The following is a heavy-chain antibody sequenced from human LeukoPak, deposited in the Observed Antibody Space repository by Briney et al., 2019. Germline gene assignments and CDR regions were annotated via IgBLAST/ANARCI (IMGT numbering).Heavy chain of an antibody. Sequence: SETLSLTCAVSGYSISSGYYWGWIRQPPGKGLEWIGSIYHSGSTYYNPSLKSRVTISADTSKNQFSLKMSSVTAADTAVYYCARIAVHNWFDPWGQGTLVTVSP. V-gene: IGHV4-38-2*01. CDR3: ARIAVHNWFDP. J-gene: IGHJ5*02. D-gene: IGHD6-19*01. CDR1: GYSISSGYY. CDR2: IYHSGST.